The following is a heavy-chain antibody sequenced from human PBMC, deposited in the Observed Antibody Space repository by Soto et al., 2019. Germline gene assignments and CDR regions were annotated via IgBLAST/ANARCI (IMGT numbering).Heavy chain of an antibody. Sequence: GGSLRLSCAASGFTFSSYAMHWVRQAPGKGLEWVAVISYDGSNKYYADSVKGRFTISRDNSKNTLYLQMNSLRAEDTAVYYCATLGMSGSYSDPTENDYWGQGTLVTVSS. J-gene: IGHJ4*02. CDR1: GFTFSSYA. CDR3: ATLGMSGSYSDPTENDY. CDR2: ISYDGSNK. V-gene: IGHV3-30-3*01. D-gene: IGHD1-26*01.